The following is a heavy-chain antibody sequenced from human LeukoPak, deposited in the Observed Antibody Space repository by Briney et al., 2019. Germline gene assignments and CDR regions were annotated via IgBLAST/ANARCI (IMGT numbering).Heavy chain of an antibody. Sequence: PGGSLRLSCSASGFIFSSYWMSWVRQAPGKGLEWVATIKQDASEKYYVDSVEGRFIISRDNAKNSLYLQMNSLRAEDTAVYYCAELGITMIGGVWGKGTTVTISS. D-gene: IGHD3-10*02. CDR3: AELGITMIGGV. J-gene: IGHJ6*04. V-gene: IGHV3-7*01. CDR1: GFIFSSYW. CDR2: IKQDASEK.